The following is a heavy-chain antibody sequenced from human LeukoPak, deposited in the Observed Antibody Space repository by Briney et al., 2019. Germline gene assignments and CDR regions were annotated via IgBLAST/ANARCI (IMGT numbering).Heavy chain of an antibody. Sequence: PSQTLSLTCTVSGASISSGNYYWSWVRQPPGKGLEWIGLICYSGTAYDNPSLRSRVTISLDPSKNQVSLRLTSLTAADTAMYYCARMPSPRISAAGPFDFWGQGTLVTVSS. CDR3: ARMPSPRISAAGPFDF. CDR1: GASISSGNYY. V-gene: IGHV4-30-4*01. J-gene: IGHJ4*02. CDR2: ICYSGTA. D-gene: IGHD6-13*01.